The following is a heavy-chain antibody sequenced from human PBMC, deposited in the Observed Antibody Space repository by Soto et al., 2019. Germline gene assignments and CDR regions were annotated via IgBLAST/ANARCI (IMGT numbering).Heavy chain of an antibody. D-gene: IGHD3-3*01. CDR1: GGSFSGYY. CDR2: INHSGST. CDR3: ARDTRGDFWSGYPV. Sequence: SETLSLTCAVYGGSFSGYYWSWIRQPPGKGLEWIGEINHSGSTNYNPSLKSRVTISVDTSKNQFSLKLSSVTAADTAVYYCARDTRGDFWSGYPVWGQGTTVTVSS. J-gene: IGHJ6*02. V-gene: IGHV4-34*01.